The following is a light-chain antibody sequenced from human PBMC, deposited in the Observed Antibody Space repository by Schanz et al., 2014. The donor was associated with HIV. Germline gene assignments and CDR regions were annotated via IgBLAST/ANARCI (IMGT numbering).Light chain of an antibody. CDR3: QQYGSPPWT. V-gene: IGKV3-20*01. CDR2: GTS. J-gene: IGKJ1*01. CDR1: ETISRSY. Sequence: EIVLAQSPDTLSLSPGERATLSCRASETISRSYLAWYQQKPGQAPRLLIFGTSTRATGIPDRFGGGGSGTDFTLTLDRLEPEDSAVYYCQQYGSPPWTFGQGTKVEVK.